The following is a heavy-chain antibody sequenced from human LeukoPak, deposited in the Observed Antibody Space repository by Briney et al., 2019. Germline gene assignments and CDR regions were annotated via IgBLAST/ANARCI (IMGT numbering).Heavy chain of an antibody. CDR1: GFTFSSYS. Sequence: GGSLRLSCEASGFTFSSYSMNWVRQAPGKGLEWVSSISSSSTYIYSADSVKGRFTISRDNSKNTLYLQMNSLRAEDTAVYYCARGWGPRLFDSWGQGTLVTVSS. V-gene: IGHV3-21*04. CDR2: ISSSSTYI. D-gene: IGHD3-16*01. CDR3: ARGWGPRLFDS. J-gene: IGHJ4*02.